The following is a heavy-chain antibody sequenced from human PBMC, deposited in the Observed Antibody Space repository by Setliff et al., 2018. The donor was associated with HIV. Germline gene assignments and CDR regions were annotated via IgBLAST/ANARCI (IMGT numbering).Heavy chain of an antibody. D-gene: IGHD3-3*01. J-gene: IGHJ6*02. Sequence: EASVKVSCKASGYTFTSYYMHWVRQAPGQGLEWMGIINPSGGSTSYAQKFQGRVTMTRDTSTSTVYMELSSLRSEETAVYYCARTYYNFWSGDYYYYGMDVWGQGTTVTVSS. CDR3: ARTYYNFWSGDYYYYGMDV. CDR2: INPSGGST. V-gene: IGHV1-46*01. CDR1: GYTFTSYY.